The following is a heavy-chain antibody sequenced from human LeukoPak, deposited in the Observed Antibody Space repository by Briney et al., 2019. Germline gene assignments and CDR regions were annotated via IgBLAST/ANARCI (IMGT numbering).Heavy chain of an antibody. V-gene: IGHV1-69*13. J-gene: IGHJ2*01. CDR1: GGTFSSYA. CDR2: IIPIFGTA. CDR3: ARCLGCYDILTGYYDAGGLHWYFDL. D-gene: IGHD3-9*01. Sequence: ASVKVSCKASGGTFSSYAISWVRQAPGQGLEWMGGIIPIFGTANYAQKFQGRVTITADESTSTAYMELRSVRYEDTAVSSCARCLGCYDILTGYYDAGGLHWYFDLWGRGTLVTVSS.